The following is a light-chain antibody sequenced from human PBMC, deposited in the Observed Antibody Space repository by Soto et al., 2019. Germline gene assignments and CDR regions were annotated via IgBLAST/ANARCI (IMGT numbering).Light chain of an antibody. V-gene: IGKV3-11*01. J-gene: IGKJ5*01. Sequence: EIVLTQSPGTLSLSPGERATLSCRASESVSGNLVCYQQQPGQAPRLLIYGASTRATGIPARFSGSGSGTDFTLTISSLEPEDFAVYYCQQRSNCPITFGQGTGLEI. CDR1: ESVSGN. CDR3: QQRSNCPIT. CDR2: GAS.